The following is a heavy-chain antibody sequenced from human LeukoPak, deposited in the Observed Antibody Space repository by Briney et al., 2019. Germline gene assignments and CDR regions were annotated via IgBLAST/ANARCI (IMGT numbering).Heavy chain of an antibody. V-gene: IGHV3-30*18. Sequence: PGRSLRLSCAASGFTFSSYGMHWARQAPGKGLEWVAVISYDGSNKYYADSVKGRFTISRDNSKNTLYLQMNSLRAEDTAVYYCAKMARGSSSWYWDYWGQGTLVTVSS. CDR1: GFTFSSYG. D-gene: IGHD6-13*01. CDR2: ISYDGSNK. J-gene: IGHJ4*02. CDR3: AKMARGSSSWYWDY.